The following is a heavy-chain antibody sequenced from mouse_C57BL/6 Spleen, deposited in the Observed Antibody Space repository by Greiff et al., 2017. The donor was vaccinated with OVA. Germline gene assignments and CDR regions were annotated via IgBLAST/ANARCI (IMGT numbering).Heavy chain of an antibody. CDR2: IWSGGST. CDR1: GFSLTSYG. J-gene: IGHJ1*03. CDR3: ARNPKHYYGSSDWYFDV. Sequence: SGPGLVQPSQSLSITCTVSGFSLTSYGVHWVRQSPGKGLEWLGVIWSGGSTDYNAAFISRLSIRKDNSKSQVFFKMNSLQAVDTAIYYCARNPKHYYGSSDWYFDVWGTGTTVTVSS. D-gene: IGHD1-1*01. V-gene: IGHV2-2*01.